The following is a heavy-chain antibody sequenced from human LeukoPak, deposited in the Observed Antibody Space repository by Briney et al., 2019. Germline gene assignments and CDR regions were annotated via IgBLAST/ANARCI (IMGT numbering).Heavy chain of an antibody. CDR1: GFTFSSYG. Sequence: GGSLGLSCAASGFTFSSYGMHWVRQAPGKGLEWVAFIRYDGSNKYYADSVKGRFTISRDNSKNTLYLQMNSLRAEDTAVYYCAKGGYYDILTGPFDYWGQGTLVTVSS. V-gene: IGHV3-30*02. D-gene: IGHD3-9*01. J-gene: IGHJ4*02. CDR2: IRYDGSNK. CDR3: AKGGYYDILTGPFDY.